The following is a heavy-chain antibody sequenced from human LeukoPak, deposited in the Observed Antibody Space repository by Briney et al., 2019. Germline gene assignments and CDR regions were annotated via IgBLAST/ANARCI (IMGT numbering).Heavy chain of an antibody. CDR1: GFTFSSYW. D-gene: IGHD2-15*01. CDR3: ARDVGGGYCSGGSCYAGGVVDY. V-gene: IGHV3-7*01. J-gene: IGHJ4*02. CDR2: IKQDGSEK. Sequence: GGSLRLSCAASGFTFSSYWMSWVRQAPGKGLEWEANIKQDGSEKYYVDSVKGRFTISRDNAKNSLYLQMNSLRAEDTAVYCCARDVGGGYCSGGSCYAGGVVDYWGQGTLVTVSS.